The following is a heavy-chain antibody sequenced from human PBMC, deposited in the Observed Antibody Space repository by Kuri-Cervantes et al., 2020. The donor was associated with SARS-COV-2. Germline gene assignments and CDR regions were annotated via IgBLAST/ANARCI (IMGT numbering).Heavy chain of an antibody. CDR2: IYYSGST. J-gene: IGHJ4*02. CDR1: GGSISSYY. CDR3: ARHRRRDYDSESYFHN. Sequence: SETRSLTCIVSGGSISSYYWSWIRQPPGKGLEWIGYIYYSGSTNYNPSLKSRVTISVDTSKNQFSLKLSSVTAADTAVYYCARHRRRDYDSESYFHNWGQGTVVTVSS. D-gene: IGHD3-16*01. V-gene: IGHV4-59*01.